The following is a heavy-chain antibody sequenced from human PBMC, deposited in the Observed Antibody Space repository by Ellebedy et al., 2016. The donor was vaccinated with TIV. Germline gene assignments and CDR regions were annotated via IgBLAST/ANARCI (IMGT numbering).Heavy chain of an antibody. CDR2: IYYSGST. D-gene: IGHD4-17*01. V-gene: IGHV4-61*08. J-gene: IGHJ4*02. CDR1: GGSISSGGYY. Sequence: SETLSLTXTVSGGSISSGGYYWSWIRQHPGKGLEWIGYIYYSGSTNYNPSLKSRVTISVDTSKNQFSLKLSSVTAADTAVYYCARHDYGDHFDYWGQGTLVTVSS. CDR3: ARHDYGDHFDY.